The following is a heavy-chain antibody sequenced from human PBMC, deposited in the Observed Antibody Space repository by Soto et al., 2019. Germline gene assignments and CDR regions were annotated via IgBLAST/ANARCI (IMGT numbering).Heavy chain of an antibody. D-gene: IGHD2-21*01. V-gene: IGHV4-30-4*01. CDR1: GGSISDGAYY. J-gene: IGHJ4*02. Sequence: QVQLQESGPGLVKPSQTLSLTCTVSGGSISDGAYYWSWIRQPPGKGLEWIGHIYNSGNTYNNPSLRSRLTIPLDTSKSQVSLNLNSVTAADTAVYYCASGLSGDKVDQWGQGTLVTVSS. CDR2: IYNSGNT. CDR3: ASGLSGDKVDQ.